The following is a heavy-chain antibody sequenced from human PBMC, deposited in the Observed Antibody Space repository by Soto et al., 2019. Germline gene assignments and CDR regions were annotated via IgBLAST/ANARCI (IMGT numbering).Heavy chain of an antibody. CDR3: AASIFYYGMDV. Sequence: EFLKISCKGSGYTFTNYWIGWVRQIPGKGLEWMGIIYPGDSDTKYNPSFQGQVTISADKSITTTYLQWSSLKASDTAIYYCAASIFYYGMDVWGQGTTVTVS. CDR1: GYTFTNYW. V-gene: IGHV5-51*01. CDR2: IYPGDSDT. J-gene: IGHJ6*02.